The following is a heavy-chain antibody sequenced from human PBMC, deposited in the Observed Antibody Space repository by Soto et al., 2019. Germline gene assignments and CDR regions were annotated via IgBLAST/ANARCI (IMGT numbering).Heavy chain of an antibody. J-gene: IGHJ4*02. D-gene: IGHD3-3*01. CDR1: GFTFSSYA. CDR3: AKSAVVWYDFWSGYSDYFDY. V-gene: IGHV3-23*01. CDR2: ISGSGGST. Sequence: GGSLRLSCAASGFTFSSYAMSWVRQAPGKGLEWVSAISGSGGSTYYADSVKGRFTISRDNSKNTLYLQRNSLRAEDTAVYYCAKSAVVWYDFWSGYSDYFDYWGQGTLVTVSS.